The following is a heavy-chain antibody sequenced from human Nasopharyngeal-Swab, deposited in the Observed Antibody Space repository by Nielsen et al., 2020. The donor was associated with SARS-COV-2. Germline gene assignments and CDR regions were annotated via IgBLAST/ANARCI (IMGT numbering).Heavy chain of an antibody. CDR1: GGSISSSSYY. J-gene: IGHJ6*02. V-gene: IGHV4-39*01. CDR2: IYYSGST. Sequence: SETLSLTCTVSGGSISSSSYYWGWIRQPPGKGLEWIGSIYYSGSTYYNPSLKSRVTISVDTSKNQFSLKLSSVTAADTAVYYCASRYSSGWYYFDYYYGMDVWGQGTTVTVSS. D-gene: IGHD6-19*01. CDR3: ASRYSSGWYYFDYYYGMDV.